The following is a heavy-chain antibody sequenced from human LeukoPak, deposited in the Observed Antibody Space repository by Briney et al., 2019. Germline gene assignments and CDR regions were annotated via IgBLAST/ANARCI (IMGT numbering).Heavy chain of an antibody. J-gene: IGHJ6*02. V-gene: IGHV4-30-2*01. CDR3: ARGRWGNYYYYGMDV. CDR1: GVSISSGGYS. D-gene: IGHD4-23*01. CDR2: IYHSGST. Sequence: PSQTLSLTCAVSGVSISSGGYSWSWIRQPPGKGLEWIGYIYHSGSTYYNPSLKSRVTISVDRSKNQFSLKLSSVTAADTAVYYCARGRWGNYYYYGMDVWGQGTTVTVSS.